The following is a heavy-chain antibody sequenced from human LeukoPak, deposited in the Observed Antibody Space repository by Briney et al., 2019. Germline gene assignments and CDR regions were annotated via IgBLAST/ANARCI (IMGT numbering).Heavy chain of an antibody. J-gene: IGHJ3*02. CDR3: ARRWWIQLWLGSKKGAFDI. CDR2: LFYSGST. V-gene: IGHV4-39*01. D-gene: IGHD5-18*01. CDR1: GGPIASSNYY. Sequence: SETLSPTCSVSGGPIASSNYYWGWIRQPPGKGLEWIGSLFYSGSTYYNPSLKSRVTISVETSKNQFSLNMSSVTAADTAVYYCARRWWIQLWLGSKKGAFDIWGQGTMVTVSS.